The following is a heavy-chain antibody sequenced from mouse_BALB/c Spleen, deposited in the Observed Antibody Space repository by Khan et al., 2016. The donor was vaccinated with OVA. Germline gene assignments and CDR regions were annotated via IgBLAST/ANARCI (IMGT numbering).Heavy chain of an antibody. D-gene: IGHD1-1*01. J-gene: IGHJ2*01. CDR1: GYSITSDYA. V-gene: IGHV3-2*02. CDR2: IKYSGNT. CDR3: ARSGTISTVVITDFDY. Sequence: EVQLQESGPGLVKPSQSLSLTCTVTGYSITSDYAWNWIRQFPGNKLEWMGYIKYSGNTSYNPSLKSRISITRDTSKNQFFLQLNSVTTEDTAANYCARSGTISTVVITDFDYWGQGTTLTVSS.